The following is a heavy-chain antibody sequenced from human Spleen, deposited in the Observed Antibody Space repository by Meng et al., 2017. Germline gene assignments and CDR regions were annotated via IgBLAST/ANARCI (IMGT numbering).Heavy chain of an antibody. V-gene: IGHV4-34*01. CDR3: ARGPTTMAHDFDY. D-gene: IGHD4-11*01. J-gene: IGHJ4*02. Sequence: QLQKVGAGLLKPSETLSLTCVVSGGSFSDYYWSWIRQPPGKGLEWIGEINHSGSTNYNPSLESRATISVDTSQNNLSLKLSSVTAADSAVYYCARGPTTMAHDFDYWGQGTLVTVSS. CDR1: GGSFSDYY. CDR2: INHSGST.